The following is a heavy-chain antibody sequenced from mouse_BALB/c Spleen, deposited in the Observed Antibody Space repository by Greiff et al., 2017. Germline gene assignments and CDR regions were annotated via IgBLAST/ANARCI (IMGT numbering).Heavy chain of an antibody. J-gene: IGHJ4*01. Sequence: EVNLVESGGGLVKPGGSLKLSCAASGFTFSSYAMSWVRQTPEKRLEWVASISSGGSTYYPASVKGRFTISRDNARNILYLQMSSLRSEDTAMYYCARDDLYYAMDYWGQGTSVTVSS. V-gene: IGHV5-6-5*01. CDR2: ISSGGST. CDR1: GFTFSSYA. D-gene: IGHD2-12*01. CDR3: ARDDLYYAMDY.